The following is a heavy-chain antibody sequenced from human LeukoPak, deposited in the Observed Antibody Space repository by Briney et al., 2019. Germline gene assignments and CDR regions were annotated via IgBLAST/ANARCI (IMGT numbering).Heavy chain of an antibody. CDR2: IYYSGST. D-gene: IGHD3-22*01. Sequence: SETPSLTCTVSGGSISSYYWSWIRQPPGKGLEWIGYIYYSGSTNYNPSLKSRVTISVDTSKNQFSLKLSSVTAADTAVYYCARAGYYYDSSGYYAYYFDYWGQGTLVTVSS. V-gene: IGHV4-59*01. CDR3: ARAGYYYDSSGYYAYYFDY. J-gene: IGHJ4*02. CDR1: GGSISSYY.